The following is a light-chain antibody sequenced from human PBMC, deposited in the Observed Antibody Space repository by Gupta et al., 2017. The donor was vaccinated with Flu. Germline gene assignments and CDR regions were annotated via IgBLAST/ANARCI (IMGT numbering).Light chain of an antibody. CDR3: QQRSNWPPWT. V-gene: IGKV3-11*01. Sequence: EIVLTQSPATLSLSPGERATLSCRASQSVSSYLAWYQQKPGQAPRLLIYDASNRATGIPARFSGSGSGTDFTLTISSLEPEEFAVYYCQQRSNWPPWTFGQGTKVESK. CDR1: QSVSSY. J-gene: IGKJ1*01. CDR2: DAS.